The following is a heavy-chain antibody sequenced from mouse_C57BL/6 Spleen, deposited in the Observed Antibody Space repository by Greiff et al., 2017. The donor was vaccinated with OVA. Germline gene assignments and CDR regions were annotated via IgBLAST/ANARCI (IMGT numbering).Heavy chain of an antibody. Sequence: QVQLQQPGAELVKPGASVKLSCKASGYTLTSYWMHWVKQRPGQGLEWIGMIHPNSGSTNYNEKFKSKATLTVDKYSSTAYMQLSSLTSDNSSICYCARGVYYGSIYEDYFDYWGQGTTLTVSS. CDR3: ARGVYYGSIYEDYFDY. CDR1: GYTLTSYW. D-gene: IGHD1-1*01. CDR2: IHPNSGST. J-gene: IGHJ2*01. V-gene: IGHV1-64*01.